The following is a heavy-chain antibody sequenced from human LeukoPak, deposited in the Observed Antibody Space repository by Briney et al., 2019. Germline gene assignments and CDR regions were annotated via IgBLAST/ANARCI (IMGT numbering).Heavy chain of an antibody. D-gene: IGHD2-15*01. J-gene: IGHJ4*02. CDR2: LSSGGINK. CDR1: GFTFSNYG. CDR3: AGDHAGSGRAFDN. Sequence: PGRSLRLSCAVSGFTFSNYGVHWVRQAPGKGLEWVALLSSGGINKHYADSVKGRFIISRDNSMNTLYLQMNSLRVEDTAVYYCAGDHAGSGRAFDNWGQGTLVTVSS. V-gene: IGHV3-30*03.